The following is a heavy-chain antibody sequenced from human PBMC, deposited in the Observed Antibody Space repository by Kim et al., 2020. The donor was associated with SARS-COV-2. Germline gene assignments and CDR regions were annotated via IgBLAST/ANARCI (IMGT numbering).Heavy chain of an antibody. Sequence: GGSLRLSCAASGFTFSSYGMHWVRQAPGKGLEWVAVIWYDGSNKYYADSVKGRFTISRDNSKNTLYLQMNSLRAEDTAVYYCARDGVVVAATHWFDPWGQGTPVTVSS. J-gene: IGHJ5*02. CDR1: GFTFSSYG. D-gene: IGHD2-15*01. CDR2: IWYDGSNK. CDR3: ARDGVVVAATHWFDP. V-gene: IGHV3-33*01.